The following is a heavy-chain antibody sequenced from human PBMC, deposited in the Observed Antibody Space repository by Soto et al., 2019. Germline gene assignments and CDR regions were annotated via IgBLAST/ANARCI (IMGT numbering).Heavy chain of an antibody. CDR1: GGTFSSYA. CDR3: ARGLYSSSWDYYYYYGLDV. CDR2: IIPIFGTA. V-gene: IGHV1-69*13. Sequence: ASVKVSCKASGGTFSSYAISWVRQAPGQGLEWMGGIIPIFGTANYAQKFQGRVTITADESTSTAYMELSSLRSEDTAVYYCARGLYSSSWDYYYYYGLDVWGHGTKVTVS. D-gene: IGHD6-13*01. J-gene: IGHJ6*02.